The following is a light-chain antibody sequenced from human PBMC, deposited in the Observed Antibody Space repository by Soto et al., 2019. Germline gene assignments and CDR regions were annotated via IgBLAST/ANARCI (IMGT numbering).Light chain of an antibody. J-gene: IGKJ5*01. V-gene: IGKV1-13*02. CDR2: DAS. CDR1: QGIGNA. CDR3: QQFHTYPIT. Sequence: AIQLTQSPSSLSASVGDRLTITCRASQGIGNALAWYQQKPGKAPQLLIYDASNLESGVPSRFSGSRSGTDFTLTISGLQPEDFATYDCQQFHTYPITFGQGTRLEI.